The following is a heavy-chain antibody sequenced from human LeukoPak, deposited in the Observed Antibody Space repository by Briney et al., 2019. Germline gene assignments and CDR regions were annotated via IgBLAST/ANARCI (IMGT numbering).Heavy chain of an antibody. CDR3: ARDLNDFWSGVITGGFDP. Sequence: SETLSLTCTVSGGSISSSSYYWGWIRQPPGKGLEWIGSIYYSGSTYYNPSLKSRVTISVDTSKNQFSLKLSSVTAADTAVYYCARDLNDFWSGVITGGFDPWGQGTLITVSS. D-gene: IGHD3-3*01. CDR1: GGSISSSSYY. V-gene: IGHV4-39*07. J-gene: IGHJ5*02. CDR2: IYYSGST.